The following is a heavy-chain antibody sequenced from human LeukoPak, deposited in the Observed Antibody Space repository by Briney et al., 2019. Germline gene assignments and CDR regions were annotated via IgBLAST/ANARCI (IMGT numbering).Heavy chain of an antibody. Sequence: SETLSLTCTVSGGSISSSSYYWGWIRQPPGKGLEWVGSIYYSGSTYYNPSLKSRVTISVDTSKNQFSLKLSSVTAADTAVYYCARGFLGYCSNICFDYWGQGTLVTVSS. CDR1: GGSISSSSYY. D-gene: IGHD2-2*01. V-gene: IGHV4-39*07. CDR2: IYYSGST. J-gene: IGHJ4*02. CDR3: ARGFLGYCSNICFDY.